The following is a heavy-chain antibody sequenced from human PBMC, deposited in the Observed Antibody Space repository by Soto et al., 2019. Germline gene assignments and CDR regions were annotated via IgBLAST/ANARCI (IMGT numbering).Heavy chain of an antibody. CDR1: GYTFTSYD. CDR2: MNPNSGNT. Sequence: GASVKVSCKASGYTFTSYDINWVRQATGQGLEWMGWMNPNSGNTGYAQKFQGRVTMTRNTSISTAYMELSSLRSEDTAVYYCARVRGVRKLVRSRWFDPWGQGTLVTVSS. D-gene: IGHD2-15*01. J-gene: IGHJ5*02. CDR3: ARVRGVRKLVRSRWFDP. V-gene: IGHV1-8*01.